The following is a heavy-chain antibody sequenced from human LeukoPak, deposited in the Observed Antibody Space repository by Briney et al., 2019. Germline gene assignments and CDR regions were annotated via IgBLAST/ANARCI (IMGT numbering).Heavy chain of an antibody. V-gene: IGHV3-7*01. D-gene: IGHD5-18*01. CDR3: ARGEFAWIQGSYGLNV. CDR2: IKQDGNEK. J-gene: IGHJ6*02. CDR1: GFTFSSYW. Sequence: GGPLRLSCAASGFTFSSYWMSWVRQAPGKGLEWVANIKQDGNEKYYVDSVKGRFTISRDNAKNALYLQMNSLRAEDTAVYYCARGEFAWIQGSYGLNVWGQGTTVTVSS.